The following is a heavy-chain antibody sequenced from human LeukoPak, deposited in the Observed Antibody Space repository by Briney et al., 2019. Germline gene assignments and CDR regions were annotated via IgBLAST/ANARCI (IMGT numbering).Heavy chain of an antibody. D-gene: IGHD2-2*01. V-gene: IGHV5-51*01. J-gene: IGHJ3*02. CDR1: GYSFTSYW. Sequence: GESLKISCKTSGYSFTSYWIGWVRQMPGKGLEWMGIIYPGDSDTRYSPSFQGQVTISADKSISTAYLQWSSLKASDTAMYYCARLRVPADLRDAFDIWGQGTMVTVSS. CDR2: IYPGDSDT. CDR3: ARLRVPADLRDAFDI.